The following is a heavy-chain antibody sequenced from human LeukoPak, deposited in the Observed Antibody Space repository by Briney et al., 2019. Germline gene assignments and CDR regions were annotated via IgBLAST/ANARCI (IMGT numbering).Heavy chain of an antibody. CDR2: INHSGST. J-gene: IGHJ4*02. CDR3: ARGGNTAMVMARSFAPPDY. D-gene: IGHD5-18*01. CDR1: GGSFSGYY. V-gene: IGHV4-34*01. Sequence: SETLSLTCAVYGGSFSGYYWSWIRQPPGKGLEWIGEINHSGSTNYNPSLKSRVTISVDTSKNQFSLKLSSVTAADTAVYYCARGGNTAMVMARSFAPPDYWGQGTLVTVSS.